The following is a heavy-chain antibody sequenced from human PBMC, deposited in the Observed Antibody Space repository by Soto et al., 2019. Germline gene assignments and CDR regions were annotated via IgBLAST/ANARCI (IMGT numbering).Heavy chain of an antibody. D-gene: IGHD2-2*01. CDR1: GYTFTSYG. J-gene: IGHJ6*02. CDR3: ARDQYTSIPAAIIQGGFYYYYGMDV. V-gene: IGHV1-2*02. CDR2: INPNSGGT. Sequence: ASVKVSCKASGYTFTSYGISWVRQAPGQGLEWMGWINPNSGGTNYAQKFQGRVTMTRDTSISTAYMELSRLRSDDTAVYYCARDQYTSIPAAIIQGGFYYYYGMDVWGQGTTVTVSS.